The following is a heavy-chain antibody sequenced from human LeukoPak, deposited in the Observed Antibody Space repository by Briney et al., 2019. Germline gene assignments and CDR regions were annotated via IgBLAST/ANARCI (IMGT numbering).Heavy chain of an antibody. Sequence: KPSETLSLTCTVSGGSISSFYWSWIRQPPRKGLEWIGYIYYSGSTNYNPSLKSRVTISVDRSKNQFSLKLSSVTAADTAVYYCARHRGNDFFLNWGQGTLVSVSS. CDR2: IYYSGST. D-gene: IGHD3-3*01. CDR3: ARHRGNDFFLN. J-gene: IGHJ4*02. CDR1: GGSISSFY. V-gene: IGHV4-59*08.